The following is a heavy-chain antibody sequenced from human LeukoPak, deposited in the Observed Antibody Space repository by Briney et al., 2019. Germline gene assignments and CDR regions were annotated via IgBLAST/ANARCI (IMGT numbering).Heavy chain of an antibody. CDR2: INPSGGRT. V-gene: IGHV1-46*01. CDR1: GYTFSTFY. D-gene: IGHD6-19*01. Sequence: ASVKVSCKASGYTFSTFYMHWVRQAPGQGLEWMGLINPSGGRTSYTQKFQDRVTVTRGTSTNTVYMELSGLRYEDTAVYYCARGCCEGSIEVAGHDYWGQGTLVFVSS. J-gene: IGHJ4*02. CDR3: ARGCCEGSIEVAGHDY.